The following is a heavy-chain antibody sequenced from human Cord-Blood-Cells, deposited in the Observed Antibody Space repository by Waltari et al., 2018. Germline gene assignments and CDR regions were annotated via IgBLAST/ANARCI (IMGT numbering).Heavy chain of an antibody. D-gene: IGHD6-13*01. CDR2: IYHSGST. CDR3: ARDTNSSSFDGTIDY. J-gene: IGHJ4*02. Sequence: QVQLQESGPGLVKPSETLSLTCAVSGYSISSGYYWGWIRQPPGKGLEWIGSIYHSGSTYYNPSLKSRVTISVDTSKNQFSLKLSSVTAADTAVYYCARDTNSSSFDGTIDYWGQGTLVTVSS. V-gene: IGHV4-38-2*02. CDR1: GYSISSGYY.